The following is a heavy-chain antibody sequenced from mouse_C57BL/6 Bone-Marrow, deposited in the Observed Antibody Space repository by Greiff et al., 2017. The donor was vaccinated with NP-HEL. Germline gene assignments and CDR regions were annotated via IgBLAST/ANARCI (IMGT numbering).Heavy chain of an antibody. D-gene: IGHD3-2*02. J-gene: IGHJ2*01. V-gene: IGHV1-50*01. Sequence: QVQLKQSGAELVKPGASVKLSCKASGYTFTSYWMQWVKQRPGQGLEWIGEIDPSDSYTNYNQKFKGKATLTVDTSSSTAYMQLSSLTSEDSAVYYCARDSSGYDYWGQGTTLTVSS. CDR3: ARDSSGYDY. CDR1: GYTFTSYW. CDR2: IDPSDSYT.